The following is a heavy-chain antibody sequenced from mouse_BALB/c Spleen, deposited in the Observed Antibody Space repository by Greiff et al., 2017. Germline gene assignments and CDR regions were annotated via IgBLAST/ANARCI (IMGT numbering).Heavy chain of an antibody. V-gene: IGHV6-6*02. CDR1: GFTFSNYW. D-gene: IGHD2-1*01. CDR2: IRLKSNNYAT. CDR3: TRFYYGPCFDY. Sequence: EVKVVESGGGLVQPGGSMKLSCVASGFTFSNYWMNWVRQSPEKGLEWVAEIRLKSNNYATHYAESVKGRFTISRDDSKSSVYLQMNNLRAEDTGIYYCTRFYYGPCFDYWGQGTTLTVSS. J-gene: IGHJ2*01.